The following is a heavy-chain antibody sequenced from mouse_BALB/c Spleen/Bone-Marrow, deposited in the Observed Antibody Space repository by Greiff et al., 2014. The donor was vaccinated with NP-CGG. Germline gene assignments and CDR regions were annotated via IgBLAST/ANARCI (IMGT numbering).Heavy chain of an antibody. CDR3: ARHGGSRGYYFDY. CDR1: GFTFSSYT. CDR2: ISNGGGST. V-gene: IGHV5-12-2*01. D-gene: IGHD1-1*01. J-gene: IGHJ2*01. Sequence: EVNLVESGGGLVQPGGSLKLSCAASGFTFSSYTMSWVRQTPEKRLEWVAYISNGGGSTYYPDTVKGRFTISRDNAKNTLCLQMSSLKSEDTAMYYCARHGGSRGYYFDYWGRGTTLTVSS.